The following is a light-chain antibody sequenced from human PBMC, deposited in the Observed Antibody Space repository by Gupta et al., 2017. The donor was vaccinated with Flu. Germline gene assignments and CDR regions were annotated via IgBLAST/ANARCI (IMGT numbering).Light chain of an antibody. V-gene: IGLV1-51*01. CDR3: GTWDSSLSAGV. Sequence: QSVLTQPPSVSAAPGQKVSISCSGSSSNIGNNYVSWYQQLPGTAPKLLIYHNSKRPSGIPDRFSGSKSGTSATLGITGLQSGDEADYYCGTWDSSLSAGVFGGGTNLTVL. J-gene: IGLJ3*02. CDR2: HNS. CDR1: SSNIGNNY.